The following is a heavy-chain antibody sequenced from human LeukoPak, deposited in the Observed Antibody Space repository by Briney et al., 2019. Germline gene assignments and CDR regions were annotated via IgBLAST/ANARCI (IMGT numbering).Heavy chain of an antibody. Sequence: RGSLRLSCAASGFTFSSYWMSWVRQAPGKGLEWVANIKQVGSEKYYVDSVKGRFTISRDNAKNSLYLQMNSLRAEDTAVYYCARGGANYYYYYMDVWGKGTTVTVSS. D-gene: IGHD2-15*01. J-gene: IGHJ6*03. CDR3: ARGGANYYYYYMDV. CDR2: IKQVGSEK. V-gene: IGHV3-7*01. CDR1: GFTFSSYW.